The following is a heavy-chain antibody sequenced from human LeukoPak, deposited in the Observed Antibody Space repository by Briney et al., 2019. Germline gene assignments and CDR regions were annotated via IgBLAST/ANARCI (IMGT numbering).Heavy chain of an antibody. J-gene: IGHJ4*02. CDR2: ISGSGGRT. V-gene: IGHV3-23*01. CDR3: AKRGVVIRVILVGFHKEANYFDS. D-gene: IGHD3-22*01. Sequence: GGSLRLSCAVSGITLSNYGMSWVRQAPGKGLEWVAGISGSGGRTNYADSVKGRFTISRDNPKNTLYLQMNSLRAEDTAVYFCAKRGVVIRVILVGFHKEANYFDSWGQGVLVTVSS. CDR1: GITLSNYG.